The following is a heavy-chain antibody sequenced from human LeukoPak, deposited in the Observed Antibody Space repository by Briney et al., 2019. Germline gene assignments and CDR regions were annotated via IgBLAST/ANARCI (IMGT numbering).Heavy chain of an antibody. Sequence: ASVKVSCQASGYTFTGYYMHWVRQAPGQGLEWMGWINPKSGGTNYAQKFQGRVTMNRDTSISTAYMELSRLRSDDTAVYYCARSRDSSGYRPDYWGQGTLVSVCS. D-gene: IGHD3-22*01. CDR2: INPKSGGT. V-gene: IGHV1-2*02. CDR3: ARSRDSSGYRPDY. J-gene: IGHJ4*02. CDR1: GYTFTGYY.